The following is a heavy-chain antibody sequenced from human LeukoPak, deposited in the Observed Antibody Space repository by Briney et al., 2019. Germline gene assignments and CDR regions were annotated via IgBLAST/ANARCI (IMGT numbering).Heavy chain of an antibody. J-gene: IGHJ6*03. Sequence: PGGSLRLSCAASGFTFSSYWMSWVRQAPGKGLEWVANIKQDGSEKYYVDSVKGRFTISRDNAKNSLYLQMNSLRAEDTAVYYCARDRNLLRFLEWQSYYYYYMDVRGKGTTVTVSS. CDR3: ARDRNLLRFLEWQSYYYYYMDV. CDR2: IKQDGSEK. V-gene: IGHV3-7*01. CDR1: GFTFSSYW. D-gene: IGHD3-3*01.